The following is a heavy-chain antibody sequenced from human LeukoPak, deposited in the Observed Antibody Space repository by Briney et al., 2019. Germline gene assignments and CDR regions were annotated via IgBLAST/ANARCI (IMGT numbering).Heavy chain of an antibody. J-gene: IGHJ6*03. V-gene: IGHV4-59*01. CDR2: IYYSGST. Sequence: PSETLSLTCTVSGGSISSYYWSWIRQPPGKGLEWIGYIYYSGSTNYNPSLKSRVTISVDTSKNHFSLRLKSVTAADTAVYYCARVTSTFNYSYYYYMDVWGKGTTVTISS. D-gene: IGHD2-2*01. CDR1: GGSISSYY. CDR3: ARVTSTFNYSYYYYMDV.